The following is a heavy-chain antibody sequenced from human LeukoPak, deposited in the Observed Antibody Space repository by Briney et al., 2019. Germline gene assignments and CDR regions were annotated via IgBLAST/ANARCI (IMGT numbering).Heavy chain of an antibody. CDR3: AKDPYDYGDYVPDY. D-gene: IGHD4-17*01. CDR2: ISYDGSNK. CDR1: GFTSSSYG. J-gene: IGHJ4*02. Sequence: GRTLRLSCAASGFTSSSYGMHWVRQAPGKGLEWVAVISYDGSNKYYADSVKGRFTISRDNSKNTLYLQMNSLRAEDTAVYYCAKDPYDYGDYVPDYWGQGTLVTVSS. V-gene: IGHV3-30*18.